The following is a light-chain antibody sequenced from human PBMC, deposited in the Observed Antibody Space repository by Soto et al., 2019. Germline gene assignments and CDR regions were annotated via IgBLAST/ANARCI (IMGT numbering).Light chain of an antibody. CDR2: DVN. Sequence: QSALTQPPSASGSPGQSVTISCTGTSSDVGAYIFVSWYQQHPGKAPKLMIYDVNGRPSGVPDRFSGSKSGNTASLTVSGLQAEDEADYYCVSFAGGTYVFGTGTKVTVL. V-gene: IGLV2-8*01. CDR3: VSFAGGTYV. J-gene: IGLJ1*01. CDR1: SSDVGAYIF.